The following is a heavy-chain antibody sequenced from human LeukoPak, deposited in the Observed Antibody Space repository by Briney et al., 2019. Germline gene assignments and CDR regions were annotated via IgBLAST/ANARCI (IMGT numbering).Heavy chain of an antibody. CDR2: ISSSGSTI. CDR3: ARDRDWGSVNNFDY. V-gene: IGHV3-11*01. J-gene: IGHJ4*02. CDR1: GFTFSDYY. D-gene: IGHD7-27*01. Sequence: GGSLRLSCAAPGFTFSDYYMSWIRQAPGKGLEWVSYISSSGSTIYYADSVKGRFTISRDNAKNSLYLQMNSLRAEDTAVYYCARDRDWGSVNNFDYWGQGTLDTVSS.